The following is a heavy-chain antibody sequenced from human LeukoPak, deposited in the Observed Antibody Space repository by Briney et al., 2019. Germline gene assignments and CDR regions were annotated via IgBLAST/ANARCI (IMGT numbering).Heavy chain of an antibody. D-gene: IGHD5-12*01. Sequence: SETLSLTCAVSVGSISSGGYSWSWIRQPPGKGLEWIGYIYHSGSTYYNPSLKSRVTISVDRSKNQFSLKLSSVTAADTAVYYCARQYSGYDAFDYWGQGTLVTVSS. V-gene: IGHV4-30-2*01. CDR2: IYHSGST. CDR1: VGSISSGGYS. J-gene: IGHJ4*02. CDR3: ARQYSGYDAFDY.